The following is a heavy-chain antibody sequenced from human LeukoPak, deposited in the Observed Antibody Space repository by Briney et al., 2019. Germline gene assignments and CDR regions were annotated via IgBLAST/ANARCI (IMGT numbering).Heavy chain of an antibody. V-gene: IGHV4-34*01. CDR1: GGSFSGYY. J-gene: IGHJ4*02. CDR3: ARESATEGFDY. D-gene: IGHD5-12*01. Sequence: SETLSLTRAVYGGSFSGYYWSWIRQPPGKGLEWIGEIDHSGSTNYNPSLKSRVTISVDTSKNQFSLKLSSVTAADTAVYYCARESATEGFDYWGQGTLVTVSS. CDR2: IDHSGST.